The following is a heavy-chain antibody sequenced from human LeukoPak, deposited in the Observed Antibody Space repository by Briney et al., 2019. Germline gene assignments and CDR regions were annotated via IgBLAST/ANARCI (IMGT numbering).Heavy chain of an antibody. CDR2: ISASGGSA. D-gene: IGHD6-19*01. Sequence: GGSLRLSCAASGFTSSSYAVTWVRQAPGKGLEWVSVISASGGSAYYVDSVKGRFTMSRDNSKNTLYLQMNSLRAEDTAVYYCGRGIDYSSGPDYWGQGTLVTVSS. J-gene: IGHJ4*02. CDR3: GRGIDYSSGPDY. V-gene: IGHV3-23*01. CDR1: GFTSSSYA.